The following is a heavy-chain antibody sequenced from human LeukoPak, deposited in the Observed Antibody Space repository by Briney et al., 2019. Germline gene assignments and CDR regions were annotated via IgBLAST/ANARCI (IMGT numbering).Heavy chain of an antibody. D-gene: IGHD3-10*01. CDR3: ARSRVVRGVITYGMDV. J-gene: IGHJ6*02. V-gene: IGHV4-59*01. Sequence: SETLSLTCTVSGGSISSYYWSWIRQPPGKGLEWIGYIHYSGSTNDNPSLKSRLTLSVDTSRNPFSLKLSSVTAADTAVYYCARSRVVRGVITYGMDVWGQGTTVTVSS. CDR1: GGSISSYY. CDR2: IHYSGST.